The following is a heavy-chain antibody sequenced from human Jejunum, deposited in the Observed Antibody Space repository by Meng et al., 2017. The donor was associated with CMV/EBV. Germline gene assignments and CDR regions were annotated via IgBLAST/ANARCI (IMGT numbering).Heavy chain of an antibody. V-gene: IGHV1-69*12. D-gene: IGHD5-24*01. CDR1: GGSVNNYA. Sequence: QFQLMQSGAEVKEPGSSMKVSCKSSGGSVNNYAFNWVRQAPGQGLEWMGGIIAIFKTPNYAQKFQGRLTITADESTGTSYMELTSLTSEDTAVYYCARGFLNGYQPFDYWGQGTLVTVSS. J-gene: IGHJ4*02. CDR2: IIAIFKTP. CDR3: ARGFLNGYQPFDY.